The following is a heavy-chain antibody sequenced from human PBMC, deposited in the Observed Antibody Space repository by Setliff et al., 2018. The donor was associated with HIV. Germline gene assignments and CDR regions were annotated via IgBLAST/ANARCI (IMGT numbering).Heavy chain of an antibody. J-gene: IGHJ6*02. Sequence: SETLSLTCTVSGGSISSGSYYWSWIRQPAGKGLEWIGRIYTSGSTNYNPSLKSRVTISADTSKKQFSLKLSSVTAADTAVYYCARDGPLVVPTAIGANYYYYGMDFWGQGTTVTVSS. V-gene: IGHV4-61*02. D-gene: IGHD2-2*01. CDR2: IYTSGST. CDR3: ARDGPLVVPTAIGANYYYYGMDF. CDR1: GGSISSGSYY.